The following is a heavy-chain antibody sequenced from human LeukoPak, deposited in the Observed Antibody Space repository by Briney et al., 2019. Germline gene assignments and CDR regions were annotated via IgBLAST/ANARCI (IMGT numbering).Heavy chain of an antibody. CDR3: ARRTKTGIAAAGDNWFDP. V-gene: IGHV3-33*01. CDR2: IWYDGSNK. Sequence: GGSLRLSCAASGFTFSSYGMHWVRQAPGKGLEWVAVIWYDGSNKYYADSVKGRFTISRDNSKNTLYLQMNSLRAEDTAVYYCARRTKTGIAAAGDNWFDPWGQGTLVTASS. CDR1: GFTFSSYG. J-gene: IGHJ5*02. D-gene: IGHD6-13*01.